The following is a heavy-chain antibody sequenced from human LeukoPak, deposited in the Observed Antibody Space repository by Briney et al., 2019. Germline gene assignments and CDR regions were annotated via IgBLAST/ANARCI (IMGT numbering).Heavy chain of an antibody. J-gene: IGHJ4*02. Sequence: PGGSLRLSCAAPGFTFSSYSTNWVRQAPGKGLEWVSYISSSSSTIYYADSVKGRFTISRDNAKNSLYLQMNSLRAEDTAVYYCARERGVVVPAANEFDYWGQGTLVTVSS. V-gene: IGHV3-48*01. CDR1: GFTFSSYS. CDR3: ARERGVVVPAANEFDY. D-gene: IGHD2-2*01. CDR2: ISSSSSTI.